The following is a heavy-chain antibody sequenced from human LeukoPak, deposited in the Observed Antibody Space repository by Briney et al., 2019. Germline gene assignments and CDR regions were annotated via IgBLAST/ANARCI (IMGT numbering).Heavy chain of an antibody. J-gene: IGHJ6*02. D-gene: IGHD3-3*01. V-gene: IGHV4-4*07. Sequence: SETLSLTCTVSGGSISSYYWSWIRQPAGKGLEWIGRIYTSGSTNYNPSLKSRVTMSVDTSKNQFSLKLSSATAADTAVYYCARDVYYDFWSGYYTGIRDYYGMDVWGQGTTVTVSS. CDR1: GGSISSYY. CDR3: ARDVYYDFWSGYYTGIRDYYGMDV. CDR2: IYTSGST.